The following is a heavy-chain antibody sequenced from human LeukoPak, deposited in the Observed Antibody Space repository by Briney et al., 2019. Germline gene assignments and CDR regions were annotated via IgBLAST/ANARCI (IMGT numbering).Heavy chain of an antibody. CDR2: ISNRGGTT. D-gene: IGHD3-9*01. CDR3: AKGGDILTGYYLYWYFDL. Sequence: GGSLRLSCAASGFTFSNYAVTWVRQAPGKGLEWVSVISNRGGTTYYADSVKGRFTISRDNSKNTLYLQMNSLRPEDTAVYYCAKGGDILTGYYLYWYFDLWGRGTLVTVSS. V-gene: IGHV3-23*01. J-gene: IGHJ2*01. CDR1: GFTFSNYA.